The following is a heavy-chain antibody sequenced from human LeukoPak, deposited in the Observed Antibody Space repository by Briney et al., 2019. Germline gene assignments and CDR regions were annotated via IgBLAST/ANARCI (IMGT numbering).Heavy chain of an antibody. D-gene: IGHD3-22*01. Sequence: ASVKVSCKASGYTFTSYGISWVRQAPGQGLEWVGWISAYNGNTNYAQKLQGRVTMTTDTSTSTAYMELRSLRSDDTAVYYCARRSGYYDSSRYYLEDYWGQGTLVTVSS. CDR2: ISAYNGNT. J-gene: IGHJ4*02. CDR1: GYTFTSYG. CDR3: ARRSGYYDSSRYYLEDY. V-gene: IGHV1-18*01.